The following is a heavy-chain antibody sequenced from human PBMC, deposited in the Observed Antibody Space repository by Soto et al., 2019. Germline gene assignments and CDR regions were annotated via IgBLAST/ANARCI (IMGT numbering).Heavy chain of an antibody. J-gene: IGHJ5*02. CDR2: INSDGSRT. V-gene: IGHV3-74*01. CDR1: GFTFSNYW. CDR3: ATVAPGSYDWFDP. D-gene: IGHD1-26*01. Sequence: EVQLVESGGGLGQPGGSLRLSCAASGFTFSNYWRHWVRQAPGKGLVWVSRINSDGSRTNYADSVKGRFTTFRDNAKNTVYLQLNSLTAADTAVYYCATVAPGSYDWFDPGGQGTLVTVSS.